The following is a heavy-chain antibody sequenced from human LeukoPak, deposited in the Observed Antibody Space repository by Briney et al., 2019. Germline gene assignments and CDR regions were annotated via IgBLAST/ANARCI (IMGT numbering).Heavy chain of an antibody. CDR1: GGSISSSSYY. Sequence: ETLSLTCTVSGGSISSSSYYWGWVRQAPGKGLEWVSSISSSSSYIYYADSVKGRFTISRDNAKNSLYLQMNSLRAEDTAVYYCASGPTVVSYWGQGTLVTVSS. J-gene: IGHJ4*02. V-gene: IGHV3-21*01. D-gene: IGHD4-17*01. CDR2: ISSSSSYI. CDR3: ASGPTVVSY.